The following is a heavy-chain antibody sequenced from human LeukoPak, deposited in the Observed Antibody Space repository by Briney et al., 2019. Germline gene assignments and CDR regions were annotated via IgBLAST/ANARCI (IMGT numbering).Heavy chain of an antibody. CDR3: AREVRGYLGDWFDP. Sequence: GGSLRLSCAASGFTFSSYAMHWVRQAPGKGLEWAAVISYDGSNKYYADSVKGRFTISRDNSKNTLYLQMNSLRAEDTAVYYCAREVRGYLGDWFDPWGQGTLVTVSS. D-gene: IGHD3-10*01. V-gene: IGHV3-30-3*01. CDR1: GFTFSSYA. CDR2: ISYDGSNK. J-gene: IGHJ5*02.